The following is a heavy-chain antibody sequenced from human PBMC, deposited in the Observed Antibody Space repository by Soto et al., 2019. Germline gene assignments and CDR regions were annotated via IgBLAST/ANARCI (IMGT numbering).Heavy chain of an antibody. Sequence: LSLTCTVSGGSISSVNFYWNWSRQHPGKGLEWIGFISYSGSTYYNPSLRSRVTISVDTSKNHFSLKLSSVTAADTAVYFCAREDAARIERWFDPWGQGTLVTVSS. CDR2: ISYSGST. V-gene: IGHV4-31*02. CDR1: GGSISSVNFY. J-gene: IGHJ5*02. CDR3: AREDAARIERWFDP. D-gene: IGHD6-6*01.